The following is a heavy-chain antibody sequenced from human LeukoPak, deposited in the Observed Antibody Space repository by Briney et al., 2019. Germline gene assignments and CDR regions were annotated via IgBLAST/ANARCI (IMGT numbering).Heavy chain of an antibody. CDR1: RFTFSRYW. D-gene: IGHD3-22*01. CDR3: ARDGYYYDSSGPADY. V-gene: IGHV3-74*01. Sequence: GGSLRHSCAASRFTFSRYWMHWVRQAPGKGLVWVSRINSDRISTSYADSVKGRFTISRDNAKNTLYLQMNSLRAEDTAVYYCARDGYYYDSSGPADYWGQGTLVTVSS. J-gene: IGHJ4*02. CDR2: INSDRIST.